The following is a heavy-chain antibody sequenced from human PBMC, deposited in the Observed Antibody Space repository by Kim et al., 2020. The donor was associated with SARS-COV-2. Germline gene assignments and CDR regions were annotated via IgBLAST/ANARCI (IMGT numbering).Heavy chain of an antibody. D-gene: IGHD6-13*01. J-gene: IGHJ4*02. CDR3: ARHWYYSFDY. CDR2: SP. V-gene: IGHV3-74*01. Sequence: SPHYADSVKCRFTISRDNAKNTVYLQMNRLRANDTAVYYCARHWYYSFDYWGQGTLVTVCS.